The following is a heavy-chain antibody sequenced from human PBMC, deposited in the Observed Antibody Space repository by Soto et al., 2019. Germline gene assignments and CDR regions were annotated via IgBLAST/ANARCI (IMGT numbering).Heavy chain of an antibody. CDR1: GFTLSGYA. D-gene: IGHD2-15*01. Sequence: EVQLVESGGGLVQPGGSLRLSCAASGFTLSGYAMNWVRQAPGKGLEWVSFISSSGTTISYADSVMGRFTTSRDIAKNSLYLQMNSLRNEDTAVYYCVRDQATGQSWVDLDFWGQGTLVTVAS. J-gene: IGHJ4*02. CDR2: ISSSGTTI. CDR3: VRDQATGQSWVDLDF. V-gene: IGHV3-48*02.